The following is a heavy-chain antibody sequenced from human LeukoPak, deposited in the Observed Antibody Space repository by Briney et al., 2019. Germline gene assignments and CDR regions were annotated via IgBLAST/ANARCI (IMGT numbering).Heavy chain of an antibody. V-gene: IGHV4-30-2*01. Sequence: SETLSLTCTVSGGSISSGGYYWSWIRQPPGKGLEWIGYIYHSGSTYYNPSLKSRVTISVDRSKNQFSLKLSSVTAADTAVYYCARYGDCVDYWGQGTLVTVSS. CDR1: GGSISSGGYY. CDR3: ARYGDCVDY. CDR2: IYHSGST. J-gene: IGHJ4*02. D-gene: IGHD4-17*01.